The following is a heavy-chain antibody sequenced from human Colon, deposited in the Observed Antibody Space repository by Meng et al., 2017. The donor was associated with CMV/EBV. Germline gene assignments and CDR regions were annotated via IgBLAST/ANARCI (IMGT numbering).Heavy chain of an antibody. J-gene: IGHJ5*02. V-gene: IGHV1-46*01. Sequence: FTSYPVHWLRQAPGQGLEWVGMINPADGGPTYAQRFQGRVTMTSDTSTSTVYMDLRSLRSDDTALYFCAREYCTTYRCSYNPHWYDPWGQGTLVTVSS. CDR1: FTSYP. CDR2: INPADGGP. D-gene: IGHD2-8*01. CDR3: AREYCTTYRCSYNPHWYDP.